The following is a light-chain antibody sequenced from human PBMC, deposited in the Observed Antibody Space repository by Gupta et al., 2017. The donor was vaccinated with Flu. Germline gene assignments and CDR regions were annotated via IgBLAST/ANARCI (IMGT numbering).Light chain of an antibody. J-gene: IGKJ1*01. V-gene: IGKV3-20*01. Sequence: EIVLTPSPGNLSLSPGERATLSRRASQSVSSSYLAWYQQKPGQAPRLLIYGASSRATGIPDRFSGSGSGTDFTLTISRLEPEDFAVYYCQQYGSSPRTFGQGTKVEIK. CDR2: GAS. CDR3: QQYGSSPRT. CDR1: QSVSSSY.